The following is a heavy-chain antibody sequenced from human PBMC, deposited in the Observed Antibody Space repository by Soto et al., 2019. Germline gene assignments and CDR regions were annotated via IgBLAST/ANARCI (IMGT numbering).Heavy chain of an antibody. J-gene: IGHJ4*02. V-gene: IGHV3-64*01. Sequence: EVPLVESGGGLVQPGGSLRLSCAASGFTCSSYAMHWVRQAAGKGLEYVSAISSNGGSTYYANSVKGRFTISRDNSKNTLYLQMGSLRAEHMAVYYCAREGYCSSTSCYSFDYWGQGTLVTVSS. CDR3: AREGYCSSTSCYSFDY. CDR1: GFTCSSYA. CDR2: ISSNGGST. D-gene: IGHD2-2*01.